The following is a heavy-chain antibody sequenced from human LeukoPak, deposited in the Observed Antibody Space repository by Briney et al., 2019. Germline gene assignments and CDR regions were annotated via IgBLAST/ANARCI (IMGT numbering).Heavy chain of an antibody. J-gene: IGHJ5*02. CDR3: ASYSSSWYEYNWFDP. Sequence: ASVTVSFTASGYTFTIYAMNWVRQAPGQGLEWMGWINTNTGNPTYAQGFTGRFVFSLDTSVSTAYLQISSLKAEDTAVYYCASYSSSWYEYNWFDPWGQGTLVTVSS. CDR1: GYTFTIYA. D-gene: IGHD6-13*01. CDR2: INTNTGNP. V-gene: IGHV7-4-1*02.